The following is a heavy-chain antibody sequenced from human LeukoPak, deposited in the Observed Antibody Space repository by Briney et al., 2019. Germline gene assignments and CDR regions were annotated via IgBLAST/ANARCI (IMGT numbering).Heavy chain of an antibody. D-gene: IGHD2-15*01. V-gene: IGHV5-51*01. CDR2: IYPGDSDT. Sequence: GESLKISCKGSGYSFTSYWIGWVRQMPGKGLEWMGIIYPGDSDTRYSPSFQGQVTISADKSISTAYLQWSSLKASDTAMYYCASGPFYCSAGSCSDYWGQGTLVTVSS. J-gene: IGHJ4*02. CDR1: GYSFTSYW. CDR3: ASGPFYCSAGSCSDY.